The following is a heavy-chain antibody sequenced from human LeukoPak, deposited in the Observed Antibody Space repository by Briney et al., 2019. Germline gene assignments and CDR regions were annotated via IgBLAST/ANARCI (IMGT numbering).Heavy chain of an antibody. CDR1: SDSISNYY. Sequence: SETLSLTCTFTSDSISNYYWHWIRQPPGKGLEWIGCVYFSGSTNYNPSLQSRVSISLDTSKNQLSLKLSSVTGADTAMYYCALYGSGDYFHYWGQGTLVTVSS. V-gene: IGHV4-59*01. D-gene: IGHD3-10*01. CDR2: VYFSGST. CDR3: ALYGSGDYFHY. J-gene: IGHJ4*02.